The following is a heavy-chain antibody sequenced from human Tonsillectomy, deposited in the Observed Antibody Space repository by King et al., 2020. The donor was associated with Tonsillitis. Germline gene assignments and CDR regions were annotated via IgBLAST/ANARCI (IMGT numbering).Heavy chain of an antibody. V-gene: IGHV4-39*01. D-gene: IGHD3-10*01. J-gene: IGHJ4*02. CDR1: GGSISSSSYY. CDR3: ARLGYYYGSGSYYPREEYYFDY. CDR2: IYYSGST. Sequence: VQLQESGPGLVKPSETLSLTCTVSGGSISSSSYYWGWIRQPPGKGLEWIGSIYYSGSTYYNPSLKSRVTISLDTSKNQFSLKLSSVTAADTAVYYCARLGYYYGSGSYYPREEYYFDYWGQGTLVTVSS.